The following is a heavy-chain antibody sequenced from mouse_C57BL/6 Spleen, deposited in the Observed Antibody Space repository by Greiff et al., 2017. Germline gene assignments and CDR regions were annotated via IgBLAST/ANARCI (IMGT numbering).Heavy chain of an antibody. D-gene: IGHD3-2*02. V-gene: IGHV1-26*01. CDR2: INPNNGGT. J-gene: IGHJ3*01. CDR3: ERASLRPLSTWCAY. Sequence: VQLQQSGPELVKPEASVKISCKASGYTFTDYYMNWVKQSHGKSLEWIGDINPNNGGTSYNQKFKGKATLTVDKSSSTAYMELRSLTSEDSAVYYCERASLRPLSTWCAYWGQGTLVTVSA. CDR1: GYTFTDYY.